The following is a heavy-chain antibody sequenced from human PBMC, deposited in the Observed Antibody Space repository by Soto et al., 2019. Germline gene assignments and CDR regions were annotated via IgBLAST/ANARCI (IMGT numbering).Heavy chain of an antibody. CDR1: GGSISSSNW. V-gene: IGHV4-4*02. J-gene: IGHJ6*02. Sequence: QVQLQESGPGLVKPSGTLSLTCAVSGGSISSSNWWSWVRQPPGKGLEWIGEIYHSGSTNYNPSLKSRVTISVDKSKNQFSLKLSSVTAADTAVYYCARFPLGLARRLRFLEWLQSYGMDVWGQGTTVTVSS. CDR2: IYHSGST. CDR3: ARFPLGLARRLRFLEWLQSYGMDV. D-gene: IGHD3-3*01.